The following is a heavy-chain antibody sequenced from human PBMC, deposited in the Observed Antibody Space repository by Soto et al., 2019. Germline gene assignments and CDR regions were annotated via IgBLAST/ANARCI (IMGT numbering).Heavy chain of an antibody. Sequence: EVQLVESGGGLVKPGGSLRLSCAASGFTFSSYSMNWVRQAPGKGLEWVSSISSSSSYIYYADSVKGRFTISRDNAKNSLYLQMNSLRADDTAVYYCARGMIVVDDAFDIWGQGTMVTVSS. J-gene: IGHJ3*02. CDR1: GFTFSSYS. D-gene: IGHD3-22*01. CDR2: ISSSSSYI. V-gene: IGHV3-21*01. CDR3: ARGMIVVDDAFDI.